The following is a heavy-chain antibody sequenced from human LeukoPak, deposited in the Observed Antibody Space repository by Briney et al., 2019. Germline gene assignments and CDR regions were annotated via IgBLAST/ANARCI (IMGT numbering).Heavy chain of an antibody. CDR2: IIPIFGTT. D-gene: IGHD2-2*02. CDR3: ASGGVVVPAAIGNWFDP. V-gene: IGHV1-69*13. J-gene: IGHJ5*02. Sequence: ASVKVSCKASGGTFSSYAISWVRQAPGQGLEWMGGIIPIFGTTNYAQKFQGRVTITADESTSTAYMEMSSLRSEDTAVYYCASGGVVVPAAIGNWFDPWGQGTLVTVSS. CDR1: GGTFSSYA.